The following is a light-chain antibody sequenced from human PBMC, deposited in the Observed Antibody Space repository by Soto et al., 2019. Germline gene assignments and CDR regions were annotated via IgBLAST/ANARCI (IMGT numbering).Light chain of an antibody. CDR1: SSNIGSNP. Sequence: QPVLTQPPSASGTPGQRVTISCSGSSSNIGSNPVNWYQHLPGTAPKLLIYSNNQRPSGVPDRFSGSKSGTSASLAISGLQSEDEADYYCATWDDSLNGPVVFGGGTKLTVL. CDR3: ATWDDSLNGPVV. J-gene: IGLJ2*01. V-gene: IGLV1-44*01. CDR2: SNN.